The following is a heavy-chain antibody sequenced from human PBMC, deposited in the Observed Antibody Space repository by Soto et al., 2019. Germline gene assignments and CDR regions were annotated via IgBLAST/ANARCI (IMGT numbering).Heavy chain of an antibody. J-gene: IGHJ4*02. CDR2: IIPIFGTA. CDR1: GGTFSSYA. V-gene: IGHV1-69*13. D-gene: IGHD3-22*01. CDR3: ARDIGYYDSSGPFDY. Sequence: GASVKVSCKASGGTFSSYAISWVRQAPGQGLEWMGGIIPIFGTANYAQKFQGRVTITADESTSTAYMELSSLRSEDTAVYYCARDIGYYDSSGPFDYWGQGTLVTSPQ.